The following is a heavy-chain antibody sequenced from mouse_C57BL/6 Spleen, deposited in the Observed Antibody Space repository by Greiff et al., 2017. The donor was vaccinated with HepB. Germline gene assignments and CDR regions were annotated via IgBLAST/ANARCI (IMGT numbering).Heavy chain of an antibody. CDR1: GYTFTSYW. CDR2: IYPGSGST. Sequence: QVQLKQPGAELVKPGASVKMSCKASGYTFTSYWITWVKQRPGQGLEWIGDIYPGSGSTNYNEKFKSKATLTVDTSSSTAYMQLSSLTSEDSAVYYCARSGYYSNYYAMDYWGQGTSVTVSS. V-gene: IGHV1-55*01. CDR3: ARSGYYSNYYAMDY. D-gene: IGHD2-5*01. J-gene: IGHJ4*01.